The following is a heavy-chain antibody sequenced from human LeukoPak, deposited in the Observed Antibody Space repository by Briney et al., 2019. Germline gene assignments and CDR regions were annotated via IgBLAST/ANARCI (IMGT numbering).Heavy chain of an antibody. D-gene: IGHD3-3*01. CDR3: ARDRDYDFWSGYYPPGV. J-gene: IGHJ6*04. CDR1: GYTFTGYY. V-gene: IGHV1-2*02. Sequence: ASVKVSCKTSGYTFTGYYMHWVRQAPGQGLEWMGWINPNSGGTNYAQKFQGRVTMTRDTPISTAYMELSRLRSDDTAVYYCARDRDYDFWSGYYPPGVWGKGTTVTVSS. CDR2: INPNSGGT.